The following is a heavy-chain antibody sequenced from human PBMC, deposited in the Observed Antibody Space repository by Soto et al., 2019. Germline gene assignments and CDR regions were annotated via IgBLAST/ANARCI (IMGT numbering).Heavy chain of an antibody. J-gene: IGHJ3*02. Sequence: GGSLRLSCAASGFTCSSYDMSWVRQAPGEGLEWVSTILVGGSTHYPDSVRGRFTISRDNSKNTLFLQVNSLTAGDTAVYYCAKATATGGGAFDICGQGTLVTVSS. CDR3: AKATATGGGAFDI. CDR1: GFTCSSYD. D-gene: IGHD2-8*02. CDR2: ILVGGST. V-gene: IGHV3-23*01.